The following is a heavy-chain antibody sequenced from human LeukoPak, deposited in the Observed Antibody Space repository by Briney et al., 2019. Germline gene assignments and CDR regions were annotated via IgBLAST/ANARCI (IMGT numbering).Heavy chain of an antibody. CDR2: VYWDDDK. CDR1: GFSLSTSGGFSLSPSGVGVGTSAVG. J-gene: IGHJ3*02. V-gene: IGHV2-5*02. D-gene: IGHD3-22*01. Sequence: SGPTLVNPTQTLTLTCTFSGFSLSTSGGFSLSPSGVGVGTSAVGVGWIRQPPGKALEWLALVYWDDDKRYSPSLKTRLTITKDTSKNQVVLTMTNMDPVDTATYYCALALAPAYDGRSSSSLYYDSSGYYGIWGQGTMVTVSS. CDR3: ALALAPAYDGRSSSSLYYDSSGYYGI.